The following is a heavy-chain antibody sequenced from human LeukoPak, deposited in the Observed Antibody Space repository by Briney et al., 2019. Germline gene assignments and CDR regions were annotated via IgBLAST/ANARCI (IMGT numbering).Heavy chain of an antibody. V-gene: IGHV4-4*07. CDR2: IYTSGST. Sequence: PSETLSLTCTVSGGSISSYYWSWIRQPAGKGLEWIGRIYTSGSTNYNPSLKSRVTMSVDTSKNQSSLKLSSVTAADTAVYYCARSSVVPAALYYFDYWGQGTLVTVSS. J-gene: IGHJ4*02. D-gene: IGHD2-2*01. CDR3: ARSSVVPAALYYFDY. CDR1: GGSISSYY.